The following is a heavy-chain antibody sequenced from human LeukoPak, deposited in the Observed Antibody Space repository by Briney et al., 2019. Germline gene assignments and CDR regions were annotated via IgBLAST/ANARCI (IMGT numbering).Heavy chain of an antibody. J-gene: IGHJ4*02. CDR1: GGSISSYY. V-gene: IGHV4-59*01. Sequence: SETLSLTCTVSGGSISSYYWSWIRQPPGKGLEWIGYIYYSGGTNYNPSLKSRVTISVDTSKSQFSLKLTSVTAADTAVYYCARSTYGYPLDYWGQGTLVTVSS. D-gene: IGHD5-24*01. CDR3: ARSTYGYPLDY. CDR2: IYYSGGT.